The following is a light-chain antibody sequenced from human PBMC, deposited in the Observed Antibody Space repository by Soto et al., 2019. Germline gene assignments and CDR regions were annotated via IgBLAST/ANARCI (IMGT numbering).Light chain of an antibody. CDR3: HQRQSWPRT. CDR1: QALNTR. Sequence: EIVLTQSPATLSAFPGDRVTLSCRASQALNTRLAWYQHKPGQAPRLLIYLTSNRAAGVPARFSAWGSETDFTLTISDVEPEDFAVYYWHQRQSWPRTVGQGTKVDIK. CDR2: LTS. V-gene: IGKV3-11*01. J-gene: IGKJ1*01.